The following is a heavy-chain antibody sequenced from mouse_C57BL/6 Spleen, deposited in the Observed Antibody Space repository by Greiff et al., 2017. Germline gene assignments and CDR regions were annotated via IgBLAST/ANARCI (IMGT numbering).Heavy chain of an antibody. CDR3: AIYYDYDGDY. D-gene: IGHD2-4*01. V-gene: IGHV1-52*01. CDR2: IDPSGSET. J-gene: IGHJ2*01. CDR1: GYTFTSYW. Sequence: QVQLQQPGAELVRPGSSVKLSCKASGYTFTSYWMHWVKQRPIQGLEWIGNIDPSGSETHYNQKFKDKATLTVDKSSSTAYMQLSSLTSEDSAVYNCAIYYDYDGDYRGQGTTLTVSS.